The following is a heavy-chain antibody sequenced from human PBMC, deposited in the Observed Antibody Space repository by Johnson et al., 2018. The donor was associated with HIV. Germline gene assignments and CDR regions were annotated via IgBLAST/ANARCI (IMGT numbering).Heavy chain of an antibody. CDR1: QFTFSSYG. CDR3: VRRDSGSLSFDL. D-gene: IGHD1-26*01. J-gene: IGHJ3*01. Sequence: QVQLVESGGGVVQPGRSLRLSCAASQFTFSSYGMHWVRQPPGKGLEWVAAILYVETNKYYADFVKGRFTISRDNAKNSLYLQMNSLRVEDTAFYYCVRRDSGSLSFDLWGQGTMVTVSS. V-gene: IGHV3-30*03. CDR2: ILYVETNK.